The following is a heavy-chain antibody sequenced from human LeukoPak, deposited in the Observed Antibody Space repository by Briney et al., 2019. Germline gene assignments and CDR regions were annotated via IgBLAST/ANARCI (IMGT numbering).Heavy chain of an antibody. Sequence: PSETLSLTCTVSRGYISSTNYYWGWVRQPPGKGLEWIGTIYYNERTYYNPSLKSRVTISVDTSKNQFSLNLSSVTAADTAVYYCAMDTTVVERFDYWGQGTLVTVSS. CDR1: RGYISSTNYY. D-gene: IGHD1-1*01. V-gene: IGHV4-39*01. CDR2: IYYNERT. CDR3: AMDTTVVERFDY. J-gene: IGHJ4*01.